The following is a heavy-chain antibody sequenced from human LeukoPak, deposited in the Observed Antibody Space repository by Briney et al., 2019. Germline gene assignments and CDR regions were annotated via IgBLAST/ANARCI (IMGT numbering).Heavy chain of an antibody. V-gene: IGHV4-39*01. CDR1: GGSISSSSYY. D-gene: IGHD3-3*01. CDR3: ASRLRFLEWLSNDY. CDR2: IYYSGST. J-gene: IGHJ4*02. Sequence: SETLSLTCTVSGGSISSSSYYWGWIRQPPGKGLEWIGSIYYSGSTYYNPSLKCRVTISVDTSKNQFSLKLSSVTAADTAVYYCASRLRFLEWLSNDYWGQGTLVSVSS.